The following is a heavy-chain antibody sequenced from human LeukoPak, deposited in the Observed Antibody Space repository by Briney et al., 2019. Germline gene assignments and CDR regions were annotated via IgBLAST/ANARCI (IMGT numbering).Heavy chain of an antibody. CDR1: GGSISSYY. CDR3: AKVLSLRDITGTVDAFDI. D-gene: IGHD1-20*01. J-gene: IGHJ3*02. CDR2: IYSGGST. Sequence: PSETLSLTCTVSGGSISSYYWSWVRQAPGKGLEWVSVIYSGGSTYYADSVKGRFTISRDNSKNTLYLQMNSLRAEDTAVYYCAKVLSLRDITGTVDAFDIWGQGTMVTVSS. V-gene: IGHV3-53*01.